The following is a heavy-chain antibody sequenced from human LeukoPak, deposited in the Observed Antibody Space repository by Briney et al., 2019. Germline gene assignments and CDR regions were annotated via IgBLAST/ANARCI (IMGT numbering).Heavy chain of an antibody. CDR3: ARVPYYYDSSGYYVYYYYYMDV. Sequence: SETLSLTCTVSGYSISSGFYWGWIRQPPGKGLEWIGYIYYSGSTNYNPSLKSRVTISVDTSKNQFSLKLSSVTAADTAVYYCARVPYYYDSSGYYVYYYYYMDVWGKGTTVTVSS. CDR1: GYSISSGFY. V-gene: IGHV4-61*01. CDR2: IYYSGST. D-gene: IGHD3-22*01. J-gene: IGHJ6*03.